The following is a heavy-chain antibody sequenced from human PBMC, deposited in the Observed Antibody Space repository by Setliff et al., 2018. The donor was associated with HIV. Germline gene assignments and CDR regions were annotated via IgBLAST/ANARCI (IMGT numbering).Heavy chain of an antibody. Sequence: SETLSLTCTVSGDSIRNDYWTWIRQSPEKGLEWIAYISYSGGTNHNPSLMGRVTMSLDVSKNQISLRLRSVVAADTAVYYCARDPHYFDTSGYYSYFYFDYWGHGTLVTVSS. D-gene: IGHD3-22*01. J-gene: IGHJ4*01. CDR1: GDSIRNDY. CDR2: ISYSGGT. CDR3: ARDPHYFDTSGYYSYFYFDY. V-gene: IGHV4-59*12.